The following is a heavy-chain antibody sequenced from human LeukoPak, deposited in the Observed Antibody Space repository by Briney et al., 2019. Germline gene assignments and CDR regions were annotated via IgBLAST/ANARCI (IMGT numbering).Heavy chain of an antibody. D-gene: IGHD2-2*01. CDR3: ARDSVVVPAAIPPPLDY. CDR2: INTNTGNP. Sequence: AASVKVSCKASGYTFTSYAMNWVRQAPGQGLEWMGWINTNTGNPTYAQGFTGRFVFSLDTSVSTAYLQISSLKAEDTAVYYCARDSVVVPAAIPPPLDYWGQGTLVTVSS. CDR1: GYTFTSYA. V-gene: IGHV7-4-1*02. J-gene: IGHJ4*02.